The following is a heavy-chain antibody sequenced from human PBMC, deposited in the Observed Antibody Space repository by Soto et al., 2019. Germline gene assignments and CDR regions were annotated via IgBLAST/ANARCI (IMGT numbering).Heavy chain of an antibody. Sequence: GASVKVCCKSSRDTFASYCLSWARHAPGKGLEWMGWISAYNGNTNYAQKLQGRVTMTTDTSTSTAYMELRSLRSDDTVVYYCARDSSFGGYDWEDYFDYWGQGTLVTVSS. V-gene: IGHV1-18*01. CDR3: ARDSSFGGYDWEDYFDY. CDR2: ISAYNGNT. J-gene: IGHJ4*02. CDR1: RDTFASYC. D-gene: IGHD5-12*01.